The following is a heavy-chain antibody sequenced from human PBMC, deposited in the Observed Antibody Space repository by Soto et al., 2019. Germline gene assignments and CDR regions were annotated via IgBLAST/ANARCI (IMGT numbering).Heavy chain of an antibody. CDR1: GGSVSSGDFS. J-gene: IGHJ4*02. CDR3: ARGAFDTSGYYFDY. D-gene: IGHD3-22*01. V-gene: IGHV4-30-2*01. CDR2: IYHTGST. Sequence: SETLSLTCAVSGGSVSSGDFSWSWVRQPPGKGLEWIAYIYHTGSTYYNPSLKSRVTMSLDRSKNQFSLSLSSVTASDTAVYYCARGAFDTSGYYFDYWGQG.